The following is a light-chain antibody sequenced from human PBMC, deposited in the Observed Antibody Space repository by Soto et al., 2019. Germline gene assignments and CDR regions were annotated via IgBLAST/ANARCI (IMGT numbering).Light chain of an antibody. J-gene: IGKJ1*01. CDR2: GAS. Sequence: EIVMTQSPATLSVSPGERATLSCRASQSINNKVAWYQQKPGQAPRLLIYGASTRATGIPARFSGGGSGTEFTLTITSLQSEDFAVYYCQQNNHWLWTFGQGTKV. CDR3: QQNNHWLWT. V-gene: IGKV3-15*01. CDR1: QSINNK.